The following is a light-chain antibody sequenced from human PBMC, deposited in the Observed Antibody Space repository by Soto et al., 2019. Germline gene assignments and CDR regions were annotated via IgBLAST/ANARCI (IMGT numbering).Light chain of an antibody. CDR1: QSINRH. CDR3: QQRSNWPPVT. V-gene: IGKV3-11*01. J-gene: IGKJ5*01. CDR2: DAS. Sequence: EIVLTQSPATLSLSPGERATLSCGASQSINRHLAWYRQKPGQAPRLLIYDASNRATGIPARFSGSGSGTDFTLTISSLEPEDFAVYYCQQRSNWPPVTFGQGTRLEIK.